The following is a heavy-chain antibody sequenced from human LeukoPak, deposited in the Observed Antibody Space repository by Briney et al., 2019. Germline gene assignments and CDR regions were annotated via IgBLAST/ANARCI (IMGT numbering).Heavy chain of an antibody. Sequence: SETLSLTCPVSGGSISSSSYYWGWIRQPPGKGLEWIGEINHSGSTNYNPSLKSRVTISVDTSKNQFSLKLSSVTAADTAVYYCASAFSGYNYWGQGTLVTVSS. J-gene: IGHJ4*02. CDR1: GGSISSSSYY. V-gene: IGHV4-39*07. CDR3: ASAFSGYNY. CDR2: INHSGST. D-gene: IGHD3-22*01.